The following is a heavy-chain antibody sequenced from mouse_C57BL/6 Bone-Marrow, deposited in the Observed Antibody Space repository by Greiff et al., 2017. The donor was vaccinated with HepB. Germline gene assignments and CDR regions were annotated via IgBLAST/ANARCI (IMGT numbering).Heavy chain of an antibody. CDR1: GFSLTSYG. V-gene: IGHV2-6-1*01. Sequence: VKLEESGPGLVAPSQSLSITCTVSGFSLTSYGVHWVRQPPGKGLEWLVVIWSDGSTTYNSALKSRLSISKDNSKSQVFLKMNSLQTDDTAMYYCARHPYYSNYGYAMDYWGQGTSVTVSS. D-gene: IGHD2-5*01. CDR3: ARHPYYSNYGYAMDY. CDR2: IWSDGST. J-gene: IGHJ4*01.